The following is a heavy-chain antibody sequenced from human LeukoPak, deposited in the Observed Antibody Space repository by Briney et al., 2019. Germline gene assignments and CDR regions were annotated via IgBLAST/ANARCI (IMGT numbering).Heavy chain of an antibody. D-gene: IGHD6-6*01. CDR1: GGSISSSSYY. Sequence: SETLSLTCTVSGGSISSSSYYWGWIRQPPGKGLEWIGSIYYSGSTYYNPSLKSRVTISVDTSKNQFSLKLSSVTAADTAVYYCASSRRFSSSSDYYYYYMDVWGKGTTVTVSS. CDR3: ASSRRFSSSSDYYYYYMDV. CDR2: IYYSGST. J-gene: IGHJ6*03. V-gene: IGHV4-39*07.